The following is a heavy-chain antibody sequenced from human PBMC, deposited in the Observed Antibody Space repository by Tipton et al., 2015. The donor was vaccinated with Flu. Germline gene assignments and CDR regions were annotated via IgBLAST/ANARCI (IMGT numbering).Heavy chain of an antibody. CDR2: INQDGSEE. D-gene: IGHD3-16*01. CDR3: ARFAGGP. Sequence: GSLRLSCAVSGFPFSEFWMHWVRQAPGKGLEWVAHINQDGSEEAYVESVKGRFTISRDNARNSLYLQMNSLRGEDTAIYHCARFAGGPWGQGTLVTVSS. V-gene: IGHV3-7*01. J-gene: IGHJ5*02. CDR1: GFPFSEFW.